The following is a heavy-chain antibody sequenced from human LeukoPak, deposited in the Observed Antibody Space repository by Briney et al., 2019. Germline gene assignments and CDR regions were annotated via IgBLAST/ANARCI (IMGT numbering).Heavy chain of an antibody. J-gene: IGHJ4*02. CDR2: IRSKAHSYAT. CDR1: GFTFSGSS. V-gene: IGHV3-73*01. D-gene: IGHD6-19*01. Sequence: GGSLRLSCAASGFTFSGSSMQWVRQAPGKGLEWVGRIRSKAHSYATAYAASVKGRFTISRDDSKSTAYLQMNSLKTEDTAVYYCTSRGWPWGQGTLVTVSS. CDR3: TSRGWP.